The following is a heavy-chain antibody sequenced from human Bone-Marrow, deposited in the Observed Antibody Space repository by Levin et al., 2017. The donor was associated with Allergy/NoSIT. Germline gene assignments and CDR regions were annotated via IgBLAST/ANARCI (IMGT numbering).Heavy chain of an antibody. CDR2: IYYSGST. Sequence: KSSETLSLTCTVSGGSISSGGYYWSWIRQHPGKGLEWIGYIYYSGSTYYNPSLKSRVTISVDTSKNQFSLKLSSVTAADTAVYYCARDTPAGGKAFDIWGQGTMVTVSS. CDR3: ARDTPAGGKAFDI. D-gene: IGHD3-16*01. J-gene: IGHJ3*02. CDR1: GGSISSGGYY. V-gene: IGHV4-31*03.